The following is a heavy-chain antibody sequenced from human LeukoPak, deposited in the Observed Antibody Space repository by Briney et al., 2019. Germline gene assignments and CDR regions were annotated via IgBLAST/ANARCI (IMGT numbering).Heavy chain of an antibody. J-gene: IGHJ4*02. CDR3: AGCSSTSCYDGFDY. V-gene: IGHV4-59*01. CDR2: IYYSGST. Sequence: PSETLSLTCTVSGGSISSYYWSWLRQPPGKGLEWIGYIYYSGSTNYNPSLKSRVTISVDTSKNQFSLKLSSVTAADTAVYYCAGCSSTSCYDGFDYWGQGTLVTVSS. D-gene: IGHD2-2*01. CDR1: GGSISSYY.